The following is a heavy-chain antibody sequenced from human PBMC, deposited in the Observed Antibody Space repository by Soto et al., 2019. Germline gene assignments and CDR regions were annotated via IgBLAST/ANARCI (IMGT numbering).Heavy chain of an antibody. CDR1: GGPISGGGYY. J-gene: IGHJ4*02. V-gene: IGHV4-31*03. Sequence: QVQLQESGPGLVKPSQTLSLTCTVSGGPISGGGYYWSWIRQHPGKGLEWIAYIYYSGSTYYNPSLKSRVTISVDRSKNQFSLKLSSVTAADTAVYYCATSLCSGDNCYFDYGGQGTLVTVSS. CDR3: ATSLCSGDNCYFDY. D-gene: IGHD2-15*01. CDR2: IYYSGST.